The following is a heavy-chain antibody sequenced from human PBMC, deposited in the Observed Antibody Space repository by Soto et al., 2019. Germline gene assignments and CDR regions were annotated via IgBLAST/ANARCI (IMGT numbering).Heavy chain of an antibody. J-gene: IGHJ6*02. CDR3: ARDYYDDYDYYYYGMDV. V-gene: IGHV3-30-3*01. CDR2: ISYDGSNK. CDR1: GFTFSSYA. Sequence: GGSLRLSCAASGFTFSSYAMHWVRQAPGKGLEWVAVISYDGSNKYYADSVKGRFTISRDNSKNTLYLQMNSLRAEDTAVYYCARDYYDDYDYYYYGMDVWGQGXTVTVSS. D-gene: IGHD4-17*01.